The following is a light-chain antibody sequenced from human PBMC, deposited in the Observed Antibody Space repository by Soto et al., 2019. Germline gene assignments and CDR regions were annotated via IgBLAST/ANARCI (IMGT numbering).Light chain of an antibody. CDR2: GAS. Sequence: EIVMTQSPATLSVSPGERATLSCRASQSVSTNLAWYQQKPGQAPRLLMYGASTRATGIPARFSGSGSGTEFTLTISSLQSEDFALYYCQQYHNWPPYTFGQGTKLDIK. CDR1: QSVSTN. J-gene: IGKJ2*01. CDR3: QQYHNWPPYT. V-gene: IGKV3-15*01.